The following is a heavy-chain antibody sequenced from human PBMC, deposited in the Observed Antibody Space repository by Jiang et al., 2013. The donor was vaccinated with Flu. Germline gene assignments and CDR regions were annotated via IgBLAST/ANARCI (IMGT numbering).Heavy chain of an antibody. V-gene: IGHV4-4*02. CDR1: GGSISSSNW. CDR3: ASRSAGYSSSWPFDP. Sequence: GLVKPSGTLSLTCTVSGGSISSSNWWSWVRQPPGKGLEWIGEIYHSGSTNYNPSLKSRVTISVDKSKNQFSLKLSSVTAADTAVYYCASRSAGYSSSWPFDPWGQGTLVTVSS. J-gene: IGHJ5*02. CDR2: IYHSGST. D-gene: IGHD6-13*01.